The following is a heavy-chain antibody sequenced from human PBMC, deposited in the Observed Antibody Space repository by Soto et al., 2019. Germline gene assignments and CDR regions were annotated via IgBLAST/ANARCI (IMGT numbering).Heavy chain of an antibody. CDR1: GFTFTSSA. Sequence: VASVKVSCKASGFTFTSSAVQWVRQARGQRLEWKGWIVVGSGNTNYAQKFQERVTITSDMSTSTANKEVSSLRSEDTAVYYCAADVNGDFWSGYGMDVWGQGTTVTVSS. CDR3: AADVNGDFWSGYGMDV. D-gene: IGHD3-3*01. J-gene: IGHJ6*02. CDR2: IVVGSGNT. V-gene: IGHV1-58*01.